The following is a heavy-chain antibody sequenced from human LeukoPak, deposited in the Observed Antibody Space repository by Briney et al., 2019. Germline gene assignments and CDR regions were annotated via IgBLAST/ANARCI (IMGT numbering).Heavy chain of an antibody. V-gene: IGHV4-30-4*01. CDR2: ISYSGST. D-gene: IGHD6-13*01. CDR1: HVSLSTGYYY. J-gene: IGHJ4*02. Sequence: SQTLSLTCTVSHVSLSTGYYYWNWIRQPPGKGLEWIGYISYSGSTYYNPSLKSRVAISVDTSKNQFSLKLTFLTAADTAVYYCARESYSRYYYFDYWGQGTLVTVSS. CDR3: ARESYSRYYYFDY.